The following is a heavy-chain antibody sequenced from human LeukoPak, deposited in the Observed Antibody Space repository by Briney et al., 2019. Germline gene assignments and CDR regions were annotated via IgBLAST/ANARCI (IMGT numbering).Heavy chain of an antibody. CDR3: AAKWLLRRY. J-gene: IGHJ4*02. D-gene: IGHD3-22*01. CDR2: ISYDGSNK. V-gene: IGHV3-30*03. CDR1: GFTFSSYG. Sequence: PGGSLRLSCAASGFTFSSYGMHWVRQAPGKGLEWVAVISYDGSNKYYADSVKGRFTISRDNSKNTLYLQMNSLRAEDTAVYFCAAKWLLRRYWGQGTLVTVSS.